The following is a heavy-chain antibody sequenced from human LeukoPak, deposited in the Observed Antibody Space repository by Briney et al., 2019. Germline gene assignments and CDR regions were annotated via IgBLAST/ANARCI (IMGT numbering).Heavy chain of an antibody. CDR1: GGSISIYS. Sequence: SETLSLTCIFSGGSISIYSGSWIRQPAGKRLEWIWRIHNSGSTNCNPSLKSRVTMSVDTSKNQFSLKLRSVTAADTAVYYCARDRYYYGSGNYRLFDYWGQGTLVTVSS. CDR3: ARDRYYYGSGNYRLFDY. D-gene: IGHD3-10*01. CDR2: IHNSGST. J-gene: IGHJ4*02. V-gene: IGHV4-4*07.